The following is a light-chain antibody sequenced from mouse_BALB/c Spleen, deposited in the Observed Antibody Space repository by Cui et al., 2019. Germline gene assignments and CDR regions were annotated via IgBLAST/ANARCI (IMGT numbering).Light chain of an antibody. CDR2: KAS. Sequence: QMNQSPSRLSASLGDTITITCHASQNINVWLSWYQQKPGKIPKLLIYKASNLHRGGPSRFSGSGSGTGFTLSISSLQPEDIATYYCEQGQSYPLTFGGGTKLEIK. CDR1: QNINVW. V-gene: IGKV11-125*01. J-gene: IGKJ1*01. CDR3: EQGQSYPLT.